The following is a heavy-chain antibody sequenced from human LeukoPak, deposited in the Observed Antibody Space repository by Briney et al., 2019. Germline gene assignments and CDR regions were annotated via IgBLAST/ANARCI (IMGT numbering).Heavy chain of an antibody. V-gene: IGHV4-34*01. CDR3: ARETTAAIVVVVAATYNWFDP. J-gene: IGHJ5*02. D-gene: IGHD2-15*01. CDR2: INHSGST. CDR1: GFAFIDAW. Sequence: GSLRLSCAASGFAFIDAWMAWVRQAPGKGLEWIGEINHSGSTNYNPSLKSRVTISVDTSKNQFSLKLSSVTAADTAVYYCARETTAAIVVVVAATYNWFDPWGQGTLVTVSS.